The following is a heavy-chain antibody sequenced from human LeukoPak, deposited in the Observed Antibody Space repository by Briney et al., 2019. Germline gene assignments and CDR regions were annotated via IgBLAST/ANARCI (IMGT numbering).Heavy chain of an antibody. CDR3: AKRLGDQRAFDY. CDR2: ISGTSGTI. CDR1: GFTFSNYA. V-gene: IGHV3-23*01. D-gene: IGHD2-21*02. J-gene: IGHJ4*02. Sequence: HSGGSLRLSCAASGFTFSNYAMSWVRQAPGKRLEWVSGISGTSGTINYADPVKDRFTISRDNSKNTVYLQMNSLRAEDTAVYYCAKRLGDQRAFDYWGQGTLVTVSS.